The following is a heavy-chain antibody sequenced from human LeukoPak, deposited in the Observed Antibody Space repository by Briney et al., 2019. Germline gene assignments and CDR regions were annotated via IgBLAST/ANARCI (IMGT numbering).Heavy chain of an antibody. CDR3: ARGSRDGYNPFDY. J-gene: IGHJ4*02. V-gene: IGHV4-4*09. CDR1: GGSISSYY. CDR2: IFTDGST. Sequence: SETLSLTCTVSGGSISSYYWSWIRQPPGKGLEWIGRIFTDGSTDYNPSLKSRVTVSVDTSKNQVSLKVTSVTAADTAVYYCARGSRDGYNPFDYWGQGTLVTVSS. D-gene: IGHD5-24*01.